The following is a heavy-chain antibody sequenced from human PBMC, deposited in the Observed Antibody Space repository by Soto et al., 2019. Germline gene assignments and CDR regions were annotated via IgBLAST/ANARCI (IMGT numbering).Heavy chain of an antibody. V-gene: IGHV2-70*11. D-gene: IGHD2-8*01. CDR1: GFSLSTSGMC. CDR2: IDWDDDK. J-gene: IGHJ6*03. CDR3: ARLVGYCTNGVCRYYYYYMDV. Sequence: PTLVNPTQTLTLTCTFSGFSLSTSGMCVSWIRQPPGKALEWLARIDWDDDKYYSTSLKTRLTISKDTSKNQVVLTMTNMDPVDTATYYCARLVGYCTNGVCRYYYYYMDVWGKGTTVTVSS.